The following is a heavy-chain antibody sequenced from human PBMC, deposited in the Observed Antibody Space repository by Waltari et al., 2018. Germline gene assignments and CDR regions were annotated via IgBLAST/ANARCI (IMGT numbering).Heavy chain of an antibody. CDR2: ISSSSSYI. J-gene: IGHJ4*02. V-gene: IGHV3-21*01. CDR3: ARDPGQQLVIDY. CDR1: GFTFSSYS. D-gene: IGHD6-13*01. Sequence: EVQLVESGGGLVKPGGSLRLSCAASGFTFSSYSMNWVRQAPGKGLEWVSSISSSSSYIYYADSVKGRFTISRDNAKNSLYLQMNSLRAEDTAVYYCARDPGQQLVIDYWGQGTLVTVSS.